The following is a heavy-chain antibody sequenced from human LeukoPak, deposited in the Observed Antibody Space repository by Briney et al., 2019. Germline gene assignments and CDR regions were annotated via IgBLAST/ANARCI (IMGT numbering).Heavy chain of an antibody. CDR1: GGTFSSYA. D-gene: IGHD3-10*01. CDR2: IIPIFGTA. J-gene: IGHJ6*03. Sequence: SVKVSCKASGGTFSSYAISWVRQAPGQGLEWMGGIIPIFGTANYAQKFQGRVTITADESTSTAYMELSSLRSEDTAVYYCASVGSGSGSYKYYYYYMDVWGKGTTVTISS. CDR3: ASVGSGSGSYKYYYYYMDV. V-gene: IGHV1-69*13.